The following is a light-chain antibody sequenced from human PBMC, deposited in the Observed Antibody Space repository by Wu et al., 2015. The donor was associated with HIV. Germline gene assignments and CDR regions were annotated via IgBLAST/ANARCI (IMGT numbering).Light chain of an antibody. CDR3: QQYDFWPRT. V-gene: IGKV3-15*01. J-gene: IGKJ1*01. CDR1: QSVGSN. Sequence: EVVMTQSPATLSVSPGERVTLSCRVSQSVGSNLAWYQQKPGQAPRLLISGASNRAAGVPARFSGSRSGTDFTLSVSSLQSEDFAIYYCQQYDFWPRTFGPGTRVEIK. CDR2: GAS.